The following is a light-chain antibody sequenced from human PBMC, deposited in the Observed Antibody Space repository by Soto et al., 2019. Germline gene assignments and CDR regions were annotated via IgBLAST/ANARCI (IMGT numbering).Light chain of an antibody. CDR1: QSVSRY. CDR3: QQRTNWRYT. J-gene: IGKJ2*01. V-gene: IGKV3-11*01. Sequence: EIVLTQSPATLSLAPGARATLSCRASQSVSRYLAWYQQKPGQAPRLLIYDTSNRATGIPARFSGSGSGTDFTLTISSLEPEHFAVYYCQQRTNWRYTFGQGTKVDIK. CDR2: DTS.